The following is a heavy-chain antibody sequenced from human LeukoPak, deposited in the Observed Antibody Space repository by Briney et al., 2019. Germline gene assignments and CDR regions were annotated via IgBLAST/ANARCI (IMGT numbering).Heavy chain of an antibody. V-gene: IGHV3-21*01. D-gene: IGHD6-19*01. J-gene: IGHJ4*01. CDR1: GFTFSSYS. Sequence: GGSLRLSCAASGFTFSSYSMNWVRQAPGKGLEWVSSISSSSSYIYYADSVKGRFTISRDNAKNSLYLQMNSLRAEDTAVYYCARDLAGYSSGWYRGEFDYWGQEPWSPSPQ. CDR3: ARDLAGYSSGWYRGEFDY. CDR2: ISSSSSYI.